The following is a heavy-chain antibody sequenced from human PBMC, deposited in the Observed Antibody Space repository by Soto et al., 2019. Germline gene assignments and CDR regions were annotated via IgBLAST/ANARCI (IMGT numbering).Heavy chain of an antibody. Sequence: SETLSLTCTVSGGSISSGDYYWSWIRQPPGKGLEWIGYIYYSGSTYYNPSLKSRVIISLDTSENQFSLKLTSVSAADTAVYYCATAVYCRSAGCSKWFDPWGQGTPVTVSS. CDR3: ATAVYCRSAGCSKWFDP. CDR2: IYYSGST. J-gene: IGHJ5*02. CDR1: GGSISSGDYY. D-gene: IGHD2-2*01. V-gene: IGHV4-30-4*01.